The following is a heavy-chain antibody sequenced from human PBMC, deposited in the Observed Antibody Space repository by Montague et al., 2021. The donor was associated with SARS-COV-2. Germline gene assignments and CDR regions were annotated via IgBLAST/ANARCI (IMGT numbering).Heavy chain of an antibody. J-gene: IGHJ4*02. CDR3: AREPHYYGSGSYYGGFDY. Sequence: SETLSLTCAVSGGPISSSNCCRWVSRHPGKGLVWFGEINHSGSTNYNQSFQGRVTITADKTKNQLSLKLSSATAADTAVYYCAREPHYYGSGSYYGGFDYWGQGTLVTVSS. CDR2: INHSGST. D-gene: IGHD3-10*01. V-gene: IGHV4-4*02. CDR1: GGPISSSNC.